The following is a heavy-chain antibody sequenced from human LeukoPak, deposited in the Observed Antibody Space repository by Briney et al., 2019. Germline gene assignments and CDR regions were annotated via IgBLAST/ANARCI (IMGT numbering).Heavy chain of an antibody. CDR3: ARLGGIGDTLKTNWFDP. J-gene: IGHJ5*02. CDR2: IYPGDTRT. D-gene: IGHD3-10*01. V-gene: IGHV5-51*01. Sequence: GESLEISCEVSGYNFLHYWIAWVRQLPGKGLEWVGVIYPGDTRTRYGPSFQGQVTISADNSINTAYLQWSTLKAPDTAIYYCARLGGIGDTLKTNWFDPWGQGTLVTVSS. CDR1: GYNFLHYW.